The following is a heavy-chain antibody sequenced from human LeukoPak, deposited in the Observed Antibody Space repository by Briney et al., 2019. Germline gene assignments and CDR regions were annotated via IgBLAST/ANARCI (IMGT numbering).Heavy chain of an antibody. Sequence: PSETLSLTCAVYGGSFSGYYWSWIRQPPGKGLEWIGEINHSGSTNYNPSLKSRVTISVDTSKNQFSLKLSSVTAADTAVYYCASGGFGDPRGWGQGTMVTVSS. CDR2: INHSGST. D-gene: IGHD3-10*01. V-gene: IGHV4-34*01. CDR1: GGSFSGYY. CDR3: ASGGFGDPRG. J-gene: IGHJ3*01.